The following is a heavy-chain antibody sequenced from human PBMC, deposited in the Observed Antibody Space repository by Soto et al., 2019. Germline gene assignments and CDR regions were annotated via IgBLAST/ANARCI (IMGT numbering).Heavy chain of an antibody. CDR1: GGTFSSYA. J-gene: IGHJ6*02. D-gene: IGHD2-15*01. CDR3: ARVRGCSGGSCYSSYYYYYGMDV. CDR2: IIPIFGTA. V-gene: IGHV1-69*13. Sequence: SVKVSCKASGGTFSSYAISWVRQAPGQGLEWMGGIIPIFGTANYAQKFQGRVTITADESTSTAYMELSSLRSEDTAVYYCARVRGCSGGSCYSSYYYYYGMDVWGQGTTVTVSS.